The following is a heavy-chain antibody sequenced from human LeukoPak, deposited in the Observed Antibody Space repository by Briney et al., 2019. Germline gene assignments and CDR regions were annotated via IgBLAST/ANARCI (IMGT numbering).Heavy chain of an antibody. J-gene: IGHJ4*02. D-gene: IGHD5-18*01. V-gene: IGHV3-66*01. CDR2: IYSGGST. CDR3: ARELLPDTAVDY. CDR1: GFTFSSYG. Sequence: GRSLRLSCAASGFTFSSYGMHWVRQAPGKGLEWVSVIYSGGSTYYADSVKGKFTISRDNSKNTLYLQMNSLRAEDTAVYYCARELLPDTAVDYWGQGTLVTVSS.